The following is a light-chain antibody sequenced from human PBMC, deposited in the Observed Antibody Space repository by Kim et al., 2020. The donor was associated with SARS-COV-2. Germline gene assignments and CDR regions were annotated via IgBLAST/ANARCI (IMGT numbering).Light chain of an antibody. J-gene: IGKJ1*01. CDR2: GAS. V-gene: IGKV3-20*01. Sequence: EIVLTQSPGTLSLSPGESGTLSCRASQSVTSRYLAWYQQKPGQAPRLLIYGASSRATGIPDRFSGSGSGTDFTLTISRLEPEDFAVYYCQQYGSSLPWTFGQGTKVEIK. CDR3: QQYGSSLPWT. CDR1: QSVTSRY.